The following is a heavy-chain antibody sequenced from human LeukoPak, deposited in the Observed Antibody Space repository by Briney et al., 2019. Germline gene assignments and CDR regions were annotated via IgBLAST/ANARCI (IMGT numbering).Heavy chain of an antibody. D-gene: IGHD7-27*01. CDR2: IIPIFGTA. V-gene: IGHV1-69*13. CDR1: GYTFTSYG. CDR3: ASFSHQPKLGSSPTFDY. J-gene: IGHJ4*02. Sequence: SVKVSCKASGYTFTSYGISWVRQAPGQGLEWMGGIIPIFGTANYAQKFQGRVTITADESTSTAYMELSSLRSEDTAVYYCASFSHQPKLGSSPTFDYWGQGTLVTVSS.